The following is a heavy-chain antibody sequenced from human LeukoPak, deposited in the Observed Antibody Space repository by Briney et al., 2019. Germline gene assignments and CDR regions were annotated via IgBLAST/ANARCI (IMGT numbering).Heavy chain of an antibody. V-gene: IGHV3-7*01. CDR2: IKQDGSEK. J-gene: IGHJ4*02. Sequence: PGGSLRLSCAASGFTFSSYWMSWVRQAPGKGLEWVANIKQDGSEKYYVDSVKGRFTISRDNAKNSLYLQMNSLRAEDTAVYYCARVQWGSLVAIDYWGQGTLVTVSS. D-gene: IGHD2-8*02. CDR1: GFTFSSYW. CDR3: ARVQWGSLVAIDY.